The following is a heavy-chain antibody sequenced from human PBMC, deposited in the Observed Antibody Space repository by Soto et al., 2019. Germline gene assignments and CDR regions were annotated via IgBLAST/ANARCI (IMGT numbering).Heavy chain of an antibody. Sequence: QLQLQESGSGLVKPSQTLSLTCAVSGGSISSGGYSWSWIRQPPGKGLEWIGYIYHSGSTYYNPSLKSRVTISVDRSKNQFSLKLSSVTAADTAVYYCARTEYYYDSSGYRTEYFQHWGQGTLVTVSS. D-gene: IGHD3-22*01. CDR1: GGSISSGGYS. CDR2: IYHSGST. J-gene: IGHJ1*01. V-gene: IGHV4-30-2*01. CDR3: ARTEYYYDSSGYRTEYFQH.